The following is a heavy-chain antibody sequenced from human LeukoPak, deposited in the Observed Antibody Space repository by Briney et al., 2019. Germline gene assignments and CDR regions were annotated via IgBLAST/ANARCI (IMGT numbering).Heavy chain of an antibody. Sequence: GGSLRLFCAPSGFPFTAFSMFWVRRAPGKGLEWVSTITDYGGNTFYAVCVKGRFTISRDNSKDTLYVQMSSLGAGDTAMYYCARDSYDRSAAKIGFDIWGQGTMVTVSS. CDR2: ITDYGGNT. J-gene: IGHJ3*02. CDR3: ARDSYDRSAAKIGFDI. CDR1: GFPFTAFS. D-gene: IGHD3-22*01. V-gene: IGHV3-23*01.